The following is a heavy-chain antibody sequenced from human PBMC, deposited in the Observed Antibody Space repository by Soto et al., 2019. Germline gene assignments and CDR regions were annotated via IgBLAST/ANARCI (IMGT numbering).Heavy chain of an antibody. CDR3: ARGKIVGP. V-gene: IGHV4-39*07. CDR2: IYYSGST. Sequence: SETLSLTCTVSGGSIGRSTFYWVWIRQPPGKGLEWIGNIYYSGSTYYNPSLKSRVTMSVDRSKNQFSLNLSSVTAADTAVYFCARGKIVGPWGQGTLVTVSS. D-gene: IGHD3-16*02. J-gene: IGHJ5*02. CDR1: GGSIGRSTFY.